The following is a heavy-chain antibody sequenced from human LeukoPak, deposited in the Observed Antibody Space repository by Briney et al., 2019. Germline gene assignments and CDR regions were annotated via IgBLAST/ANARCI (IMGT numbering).Heavy chain of an antibody. CDR1: GFTFSSYG. Sequence: PGRSLRLSCAASGFTFSSYGMHWVRQAPGRGLEWVAVIWNDGSHKYYADSVKCRFTISRDNSKNTLYLQMNSLRAEDTAVYYCARLSGYEKGYVFDIWGQGTVVTVSS. D-gene: IGHD5-12*01. CDR3: ARLSGYEKGYVFDI. J-gene: IGHJ3*02. CDR2: IWNDGSHK. V-gene: IGHV3-33*01.